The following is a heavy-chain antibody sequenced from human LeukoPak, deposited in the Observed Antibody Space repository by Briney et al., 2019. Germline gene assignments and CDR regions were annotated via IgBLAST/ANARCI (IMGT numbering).Heavy chain of an antibody. CDR1: GASISSSSYY. J-gene: IGHJ3*02. V-gene: IGHV4-39*07. CDR2: IYYTGST. Sequence: SETLSLTCTVSGASISSSSYYWGWIRQPPGKGLEWIGIIYYTGSTYYNPSLKSRLTISIDTSKNQFSLKLSSVTAADTAVYYCARANYYDTIGYSRGAFDIWGQGTMVTVSS. CDR3: ARANYYDTIGYSRGAFDI. D-gene: IGHD3-22*01.